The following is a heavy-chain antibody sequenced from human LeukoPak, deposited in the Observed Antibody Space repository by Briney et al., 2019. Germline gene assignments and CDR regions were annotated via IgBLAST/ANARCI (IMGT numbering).Heavy chain of an antibody. V-gene: IGHV4-59*01. CDR3: ARHHYYDSSGYYI. CDR1: GGSISSYY. CDR2: IYYSGST. Sequence: SETLSLTCTVSGGSISSYYWSWIRQPPGKGLEWIGYIYYSGSTNYNPSLKSRVTISVDTSKNQFSLKLSSVTAADTAVYYCARHHYYDSSGYYIWGRGTLVTVSS. J-gene: IGHJ4*02. D-gene: IGHD3-22*01.